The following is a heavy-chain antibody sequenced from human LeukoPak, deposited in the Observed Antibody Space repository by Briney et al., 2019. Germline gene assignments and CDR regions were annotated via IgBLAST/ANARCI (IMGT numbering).Heavy chain of an antibody. D-gene: IGHD5-18*01. CDR3: AREDGTSMDNAFDI. V-gene: IGHV4-39*06. J-gene: IGHJ3*02. CDR2: IYYSGST. Sequence: PSETLSLTCTVSGGSISSTDDYWGWIRQPPGKGPEWIGSIYYSGSTYYNPSLKSRVTISEDPSKNQFPLKLSSVTAADTAVYYCAREDGTSMDNAFDIWGQGTMVTVSS. CDR1: GGSISSTDDY.